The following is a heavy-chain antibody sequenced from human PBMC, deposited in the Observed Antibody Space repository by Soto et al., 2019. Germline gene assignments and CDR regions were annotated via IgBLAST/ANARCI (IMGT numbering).Heavy chain of an antibody. V-gene: IGHV4-30-4*01. J-gene: IGHJ6*02. CDR1: GGSISSGDYY. CDR3: ASRSITMVRGVISGRLPTDYGMDV. D-gene: IGHD3-10*01. Sequence: NPSETLSLTCTVSGGSISSGDYYWSWIRQPPGKGLEWIGYIYYSGSTYYNPSLKSRVTISVDTSKNQFSLKLSSVTAADTAVYYCASRSITMVRGVISGRLPTDYGMDVWGQGTTVTVS. CDR2: IYYSGST.